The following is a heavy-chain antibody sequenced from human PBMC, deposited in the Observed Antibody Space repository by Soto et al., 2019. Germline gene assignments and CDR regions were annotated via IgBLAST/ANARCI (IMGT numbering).Heavy chain of an antibody. D-gene: IGHD6-6*01. V-gene: IGHV4-59*01. CDR1: GGSISSYY. Sequence: PSETLSLTCTVSGGSISSYYWSWIRQPPGKGLEWIGYIYYSGSTNYNPSLKSRVTISVDTSKNQFSLKLSSVTAADTAVYYCATTSIAARPAGDWFDPWGQGTLVTVS. J-gene: IGHJ5*02. CDR2: IYYSGST. CDR3: ATTSIAARPAGDWFDP.